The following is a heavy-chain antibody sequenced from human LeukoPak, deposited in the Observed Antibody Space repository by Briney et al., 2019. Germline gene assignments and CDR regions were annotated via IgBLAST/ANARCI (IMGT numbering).Heavy chain of an antibody. D-gene: IGHD2/OR15-2a*01. Sequence: PGGSLRLSCAASGFTFSSYWMSWVRQAPGKGLEWVANIKQDGSEKYYVGSVKGRFAISRDNAKNSLYLLMNSLRAEDTAVYYCARDRNRDFNRPWGQGTLVTVSS. V-gene: IGHV3-7*01. J-gene: IGHJ5*02. CDR2: IKQDGSEK. CDR1: GFTFSSYW. CDR3: ARDRNRDFNRP.